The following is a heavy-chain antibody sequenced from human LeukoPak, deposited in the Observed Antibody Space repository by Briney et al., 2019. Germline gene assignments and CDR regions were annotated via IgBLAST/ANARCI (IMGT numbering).Heavy chain of an antibody. CDR3: ARVGENAFDI. Sequence: GGSLRLSCTASGFTFGDYAMSWGRQAPGKGLEWVSYISSSGSTIYYADSVKGRFTISRDNAKNSLYLQMNSLRAEDTAVYYCARVGENAFDIWGQGTMVTVSS. CDR2: ISSSGSTI. CDR1: GFTFGDYA. D-gene: IGHD3-10*01. V-gene: IGHV3-48*03. J-gene: IGHJ3*02.